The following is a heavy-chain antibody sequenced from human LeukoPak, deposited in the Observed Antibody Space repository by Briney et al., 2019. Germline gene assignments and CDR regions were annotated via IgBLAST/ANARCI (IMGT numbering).Heavy chain of an antibody. J-gene: IGHJ3*02. CDR3: ARDFVNYYYGSGAPTPDAFDI. Sequence: PSETLSLTCTVSGGSISSGDYYWSWIRQPPGKGLEWIGYIYYSGSTYYNPSLKSRVTISVDTSKNQFSLKLSSVTAADTAVYYCARDFVNYYYGSGAPTPDAFDIWGQGTMVTVSS. CDR1: GGSISSGDYY. D-gene: IGHD3-10*01. V-gene: IGHV4-30-4*01. CDR2: IYYSGST.